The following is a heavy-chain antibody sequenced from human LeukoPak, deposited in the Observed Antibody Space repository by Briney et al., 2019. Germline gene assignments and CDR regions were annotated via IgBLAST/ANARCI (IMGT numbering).Heavy chain of an antibody. V-gene: IGHV3-30*03. J-gene: IGHJ4*02. Sequence: GGSLSLSCAASGFTFNIYSMNWVRQAPGKGLEWVAVVSYDGSDKYYADSVKGRFNISRDNSKNTLYLQMNSLRAEDTAVYYCTRDLTGRYSIDYWGQGTLVTVSS. CDR1: GFTFNIYS. CDR2: VSYDGSDK. CDR3: TRDLTGRYSIDY. D-gene: IGHD1-26*01.